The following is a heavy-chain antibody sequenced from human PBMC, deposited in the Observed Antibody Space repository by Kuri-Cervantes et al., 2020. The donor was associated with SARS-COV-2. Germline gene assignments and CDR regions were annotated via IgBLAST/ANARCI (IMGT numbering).Heavy chain of an antibody. CDR1: GYGFSSYD. V-gene: IGHV1-18*01. J-gene: IGHJ6*03. CDR3: ARSYYDFWSGYKRTYYYYYYMDV. D-gene: IGHD3-3*01. CDR2: ISAYNGNT. Sequence: ASVKVSCKASGYGFSSYDINWVRQAPGQGLEWMGWISAYNGNTNYAQKLQGRVTMTTDTSTSTAYMELRSLRSDDTAVYYCARSYYDFWSGYKRTYYYYYYMDVWGKGTTVTVSS.